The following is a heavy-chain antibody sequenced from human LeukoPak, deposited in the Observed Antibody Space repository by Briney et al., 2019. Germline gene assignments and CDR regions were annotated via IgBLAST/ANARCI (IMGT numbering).Heavy chain of an antibody. CDR1: GYTFTNYY. V-gene: IGHV1-46*01. D-gene: IGHD6-25*01. J-gene: IGHJ4*02. CDR3: AREGAAEAKHFDY. CDR2: INLNAVTT. Sequence: ASVKVSCKASGYTFTNYYIHWMRQAPGQGLEWVGIINLNAVTTRYAQKFQGRITVTRDTSTSTVYMELSSLRSEDTAVYFCAREGAAEAKHFDYWGQGTLVIVSS.